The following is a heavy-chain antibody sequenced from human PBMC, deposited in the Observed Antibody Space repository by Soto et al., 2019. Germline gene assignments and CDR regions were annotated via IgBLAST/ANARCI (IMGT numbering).Heavy chain of an antibody. CDR2: INPDGSEK. Sequence: EVQLVESGGGLVQPAGSLRLSCAASGFIFSAYWMTWVRQAPGKGLEWVANINPDGSEKYYVDSVKGRFTISRDNVKNSLFLQVNNLRAEDTALYYCVRARIDVWGRGTLVTVSS. V-gene: IGHV3-7*01. CDR1: GFIFSAYW. CDR3: VRARIDV. J-gene: IGHJ2*01.